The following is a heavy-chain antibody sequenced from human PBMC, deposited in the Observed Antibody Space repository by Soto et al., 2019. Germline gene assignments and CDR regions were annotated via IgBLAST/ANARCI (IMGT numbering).Heavy chain of an antibody. CDR2: IVVGSGNT. CDR1: GFTFTSSA. J-gene: IGHJ4*02. D-gene: IGHD1-1*01. Sequence: ASVKVSCKASGFTFTSSAVQWVRQARGQRLEWIGWIVVGSGNTNYAQKFQERVTITRDMSTSTAYMELSGLRSEDTAVYYCAASVAGTTYYFDYWGQGTLVTVSS. CDR3: AASVAGTTYYFDY. V-gene: IGHV1-58*01.